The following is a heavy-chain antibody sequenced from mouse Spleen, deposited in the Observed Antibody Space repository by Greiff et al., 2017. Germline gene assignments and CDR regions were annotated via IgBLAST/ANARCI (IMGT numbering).Heavy chain of an antibody. CDR3: TRRGITSFDY. CDR1: GYTFTDYE. D-gene: IGHD2-4*01. CDR2: IDPETGGT. Sequence: QVQLQQSGAELVRPGASVTLSCKASGYTFTDYEMHWVKQTPVHGLEWIGAIDPETGGTAYNQKFKGKATLTADKSSSTAYMELRSLTSEDSAVYYCTRRGITSFDYWGQGTTLTVSS. V-gene: IGHV1-15*01. J-gene: IGHJ2*01.